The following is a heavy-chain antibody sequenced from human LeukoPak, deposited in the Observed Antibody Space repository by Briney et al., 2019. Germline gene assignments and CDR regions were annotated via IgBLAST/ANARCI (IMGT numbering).Heavy chain of an antibody. V-gene: IGHV3-48*01. CDR3: TRGVGRRGGTFDF. J-gene: IGHJ4*02. CDR1: EFSLGAYA. D-gene: IGHD3-10*01. CDR2: ISASGSAT. Sequence: GGSLRLSCAASEFSLGAYAMNWVRQAPGKGLEWVSYISASGSATYYAESVKGRFTISRDNGQNSLYLQMNSLTAGDTAVYYCTRGVGRRGGTFDFWGQGTLVTVSS.